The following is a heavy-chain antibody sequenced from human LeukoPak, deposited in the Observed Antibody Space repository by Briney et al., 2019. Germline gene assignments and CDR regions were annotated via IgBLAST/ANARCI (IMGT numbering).Heavy chain of an antibody. CDR2: INSDGSST. Sequence: GGSLRLSCAASGFTFSSYWMHWVRQAPGEGLVWVSRINSDGSSTSYADSVKGRFTFSRDNAKNTLYLQMNSLRAEDTAVYYCARDARYYFDYWGQGTLVTVSS. CDR3: ARDARYYFDY. CDR1: GFTFSSYW. J-gene: IGHJ4*02. V-gene: IGHV3-74*01.